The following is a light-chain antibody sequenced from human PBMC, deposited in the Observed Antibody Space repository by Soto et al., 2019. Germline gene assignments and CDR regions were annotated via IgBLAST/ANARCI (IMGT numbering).Light chain of an antibody. Sequence: SYELTQPPSVSVSPGQTARITCSGDALPEKYAYWFQQKSGLAPVLVIYEDRKRPSGIPERFSGSSSGTLATLTISGAQVEDEGYYYCYSTDSSGDEGVFGTGTKVTVL. V-gene: IGLV3-10*01. CDR1: ALPEKY. CDR3: YSTDSSGDEGV. CDR2: EDR. J-gene: IGLJ1*01.